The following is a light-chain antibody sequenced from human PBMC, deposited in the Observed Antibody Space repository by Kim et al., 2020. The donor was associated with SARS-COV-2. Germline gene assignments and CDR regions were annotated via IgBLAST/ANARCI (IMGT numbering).Light chain of an antibody. Sequence: EIVLTQSPGTLSLSPGERATLSCRASQSVSSTYLAWYQQKPGQAPRLLIYGASSRATGIPDRFSGSGSGTDFTLTISRLEPEDFAVYYCQHYGNSPKYNFGQGTKLEI. CDR1: QSVSSTY. V-gene: IGKV3-20*01. CDR2: GAS. CDR3: QHYGNSPKYN. J-gene: IGKJ2*01.